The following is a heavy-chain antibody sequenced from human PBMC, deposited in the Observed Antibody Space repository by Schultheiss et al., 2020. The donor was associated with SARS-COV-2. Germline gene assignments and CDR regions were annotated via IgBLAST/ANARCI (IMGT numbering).Heavy chain of an antibody. D-gene: IGHD2-2*01. CDR2: MNPNSGNT. Sequence: ASVKVSCKASGYTFTGYYMHWVRQATGQGLEWMGWMNPNSGNTGYAQKFQGRVTITRNTSISTAYMELRSLRSDDTAVYYCAIAIVVVPAANYGMDVWGQGTTVTVSS. V-gene: IGHV1-8*03. CDR1: GYTFTGYY. J-gene: IGHJ6*02. CDR3: AIAIVVVPAANYGMDV.